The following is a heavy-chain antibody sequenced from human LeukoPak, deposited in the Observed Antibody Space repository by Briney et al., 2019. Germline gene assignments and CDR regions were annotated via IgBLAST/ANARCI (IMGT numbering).Heavy chain of an antibody. CDR3: ARAITIGGLFDY. CDR1: GGSISSGGYS. V-gene: IGHV4-30-4*07. CDR2: IYYSGST. D-gene: IGHD3-16*01. J-gene: IGHJ4*02. Sequence: PSQTLSLTCAVSGGSISSGGYSWSWIRQPPGKGLEWIGYIYYSGSTYYNPSLKSRLTISVDTSKNQFSLKLSSVTAADTAVYYCARAITIGGLFDYWGQGTLVTVSS.